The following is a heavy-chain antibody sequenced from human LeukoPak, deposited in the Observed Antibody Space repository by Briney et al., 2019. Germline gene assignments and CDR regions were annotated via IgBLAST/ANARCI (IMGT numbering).Heavy chain of an antibody. CDR2: ISSSSTI. CDR1: GFTFSSYS. CDR3: AREGPGYYYYYMDV. Sequence: PGGSLRLSCAASGFTFSSYSMNWVRQAPGKGLEWVSYISSSSTIYYADSVKGRFTISRDNAKNSLYLQMNSLRAEDTAVYYCAREGPGYYYYYMDVWGKGTTVTVSS. J-gene: IGHJ6*03. V-gene: IGHV3-48*01.